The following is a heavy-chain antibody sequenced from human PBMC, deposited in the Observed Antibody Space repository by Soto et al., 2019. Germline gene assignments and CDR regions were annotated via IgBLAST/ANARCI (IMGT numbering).Heavy chain of an antibody. CDR3: ARDSSSWYEEGGNWFDP. CDR1: GYTFTSYG. Sequence: ASVKVSCKASGYTFTSYGISWVRQAPGQGLEWMGWISAYNGNTNYAQKLQGRVTMTTDTSTSTAYMELRSLRSDDTAVYYCARDSSSWYEEGGNWFDPWGQGTLVTSPQ. CDR2: ISAYNGNT. V-gene: IGHV1-18*01. J-gene: IGHJ5*02. D-gene: IGHD6-13*01.